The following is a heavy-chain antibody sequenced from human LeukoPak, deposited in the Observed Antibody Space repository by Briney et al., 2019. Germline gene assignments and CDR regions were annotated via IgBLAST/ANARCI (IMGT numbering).Heavy chain of an antibody. CDR2: FDPEDGET. V-gene: IGHV1-24*01. J-gene: IGHJ5*02. Sequence: ASVKVSCKVSGYTLTELSMHWVRQAPGKGLEWMGGFDPEDGETIYAQKFQGRVTMTEDTSTDTAYMELSSLRSEDTAVYYCATDRTPRVVVPAARGPIMNWFGPWGQGTLVTVSS. D-gene: IGHD2-2*01. CDR3: ATDRTPRVVVPAARGPIMNWFGP. CDR1: GYTLTELS.